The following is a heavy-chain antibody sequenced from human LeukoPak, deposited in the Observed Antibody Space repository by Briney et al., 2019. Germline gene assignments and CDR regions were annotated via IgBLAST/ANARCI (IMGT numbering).Heavy chain of an antibody. CDR2: IYSGGST. Sequence: GGSLRLSCAASGFTVSSNYMSWVRQVAGKGLEWVSVIYSGGSTYYADSVKGRFTISRDNSKNTLYLQMNSLRAEDTAVYYCAREAYWRPGNAFDIWGQGTMVTVSS. J-gene: IGHJ3*02. V-gene: IGHV3-53*01. CDR3: AREAYWRPGNAFDI. CDR1: GFTVSSNY. D-gene: IGHD2-8*02.